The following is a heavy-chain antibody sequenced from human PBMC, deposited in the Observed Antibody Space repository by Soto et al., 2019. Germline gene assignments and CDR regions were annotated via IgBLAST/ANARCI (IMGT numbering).Heavy chain of an antibody. J-gene: IGHJ4*02. CDR2: IYYIGST. CDR1: GYSITKISSRGDY. CDR3: VRHPRDDEGSSDYFDY. D-gene: IGHD3-22*01. V-gene: IGHV4-39*01. Sequence: QVQLQESGPGLVKPSETLSLFCTVSGYSITKISSRGDYWGWIRQAPGMGLEWIGSIYYIGSTFYTPSLKSRLSMSVDTSKSEFSLKLSAVTAADTAVYYCVRHPRDDEGSSDYFDYWRRGTLLTLSS.